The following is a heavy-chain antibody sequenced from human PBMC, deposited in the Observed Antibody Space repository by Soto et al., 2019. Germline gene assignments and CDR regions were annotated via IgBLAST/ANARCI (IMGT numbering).Heavy chain of an antibody. CDR3: ARRSSGWYFDY. CDR1: GFTFSSYA. V-gene: IGHV3-23*01. CDR2: ISGSGGST. D-gene: IGHD6-19*01. Sequence: EVQLLESGGGLVQPGGSLRLSCAASGFTFSSYAMSWVRQAPGKGLEWVSAISGSGGSTYYADSVKGRFTISRDNSRNTRYLQMNSLRAEDTAVYYCARRSSGWYFDYWGQGTLVTVSS. J-gene: IGHJ4*02.